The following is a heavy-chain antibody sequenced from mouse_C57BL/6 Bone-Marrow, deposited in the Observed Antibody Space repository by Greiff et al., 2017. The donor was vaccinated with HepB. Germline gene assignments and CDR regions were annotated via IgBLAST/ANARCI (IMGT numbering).Heavy chain of an antibody. J-gene: IGHJ4*01. CDR1: GFSFNTYA. CDR2: IRSKSNNYAT. Sequence: EVQLLESGGGLVQPKGSLKLSCAASGFSFNTYAMNWVRQAPGKGLEWVARIRSKSNNYATYYADSVKDRFTISRDDSESMLYLQMNNLKTEDTAMYYCVRPHYYGSSYAMDYWGQGTSVTVSS. D-gene: IGHD1-1*01. CDR3: VRPHYYGSSYAMDY. V-gene: IGHV10-1*01.